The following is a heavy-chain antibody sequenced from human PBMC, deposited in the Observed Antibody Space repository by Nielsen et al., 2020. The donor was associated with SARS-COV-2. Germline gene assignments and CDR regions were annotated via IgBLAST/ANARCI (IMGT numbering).Heavy chain of an antibody. CDR3: ARDSSTMVRGVNDY. D-gene: IGHD3-10*01. CDR2: ISSSSSYT. Sequence: GESLKISCAASGFTFSDYYMSWIRQAPGKGLEWVSYISSSSSYTNYADSVKGRFTISRDNAKNSLYLQMNSLRAEDTAVYYCARDSSTMVRGVNDYWGQGTLVTVSS. J-gene: IGHJ4*02. V-gene: IGHV3-11*06. CDR1: GFTFSDYY.